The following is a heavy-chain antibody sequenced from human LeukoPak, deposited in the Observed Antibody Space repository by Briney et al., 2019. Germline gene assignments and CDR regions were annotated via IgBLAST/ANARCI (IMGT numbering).Heavy chain of an antibody. CDR3: AKVHNSNDGYLVKYYYYYYGMDV. CDR1: GFTFSSYA. CDR2: ISGSGGST. J-gene: IGHJ6*04. V-gene: IGHV3-23*01. D-gene: IGHD1-1*01. Sequence: PGGSLRLSCAASGFTFSSYAMSWVRQAPGKGLEWVSVISGSGGSTYSADSVKGRFTISRDNSKNTLYLQMNSLRAEDTAVYYCAKVHNSNDGYLVKYYYYYYGMDVWGKGTTVTVSS.